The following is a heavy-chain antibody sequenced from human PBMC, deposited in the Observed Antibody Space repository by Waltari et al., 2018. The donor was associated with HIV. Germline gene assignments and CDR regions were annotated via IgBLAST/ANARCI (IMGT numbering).Heavy chain of an antibody. J-gene: IGHJ4*02. D-gene: IGHD1-26*01. CDR3: VRHKNRGSYFPVDF. V-gene: IGHV4-39*07. CDR2: IFYSGTT. CDR1: GFSIRSTNYS. Sequence: QLQLHESGPGLVKPSETLSLTCIVSGFSIRSTNYSWGWIRQPPGKGLEWIGNIFYSGTTNYNPSLESRVTISIDTSKSQFSLNLDSVTAADTAIYYCVRHKNRGSYFPVDFWGQGTLVAVSS.